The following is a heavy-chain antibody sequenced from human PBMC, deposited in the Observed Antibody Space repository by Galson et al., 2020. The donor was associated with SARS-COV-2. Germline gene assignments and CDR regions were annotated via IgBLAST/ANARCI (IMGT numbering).Heavy chain of an antibody. V-gene: IGHV4-31*01. Sequence: SETLSLTCTVSGGSISSGGYYWSWIRQHPGKGLEWIGYIYYSGSTYYNPSLESLVTISVDTSKNQFSLKLSSVTAADTAVYYCARATFDDLWSGSQPNYYYYYMDVWGKGTTVTVSS. D-gene: IGHD3-3*01. CDR2: IYYSGST. CDR1: GGSISSGGYY. J-gene: IGHJ6*03. CDR3: ARATFDDLWSGSQPNYYYYYMDV.